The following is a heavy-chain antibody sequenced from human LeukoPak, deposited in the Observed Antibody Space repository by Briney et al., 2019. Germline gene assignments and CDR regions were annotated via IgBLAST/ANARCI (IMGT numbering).Heavy chain of an antibody. CDR3: ARADRGYYYYYMDV. D-gene: IGHD3-16*01. Sequence: SQTLSLTCTVSGGSISSGGYYWSWIRQHPGKGLEWIGYIYYSGSTNYNPSLKSRVTISVDTSKNQFSLKLSSVTAADTAVYYCARADRGYYYYYMDVWGKGTTVTVSS. CDR2: IYYSGST. J-gene: IGHJ6*03. V-gene: IGHV4-31*03. CDR1: GGSISSGGYY.